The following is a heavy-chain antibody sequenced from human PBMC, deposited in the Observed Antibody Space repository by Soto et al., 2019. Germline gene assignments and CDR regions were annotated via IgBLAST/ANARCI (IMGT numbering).Heavy chain of an antibody. CDR2: ISYDGDNK. CDR1: GFTFNSYF. D-gene: IGHD1-26*01. J-gene: IGHJ4*02. CDR3: ARAAEVSGSYYSLGY. V-gene: IGHV3-30-3*01. Sequence: QVQLVESGGGVVQPGRSLRLSCVASGFTFNSYFIHWVRQAPGKGLEWVAVISYDGDNKYYADSVKGRFTISRDNSKNMLYLQMNSLRAEDTAVYYCARAAEVSGSYYSLGYWGQGTLVTVSS.